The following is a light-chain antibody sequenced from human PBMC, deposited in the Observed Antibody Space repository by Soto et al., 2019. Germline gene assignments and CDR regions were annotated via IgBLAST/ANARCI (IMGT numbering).Light chain of an antibody. CDR3: SSYTSSSTPLV. CDR2: EVS. Sequence: QSALTQPASVSGSPGQSITISCTGTSSDVGGYNYVSWYQQHPGKAPKLMIYEVSNRPSGVSNRFSGSKSVNTASLTISGLQAEDEADYYCSSYTSSSTPLVFGTGTKVTVL. J-gene: IGLJ1*01. V-gene: IGLV2-14*01. CDR1: SSDVGGYNY.